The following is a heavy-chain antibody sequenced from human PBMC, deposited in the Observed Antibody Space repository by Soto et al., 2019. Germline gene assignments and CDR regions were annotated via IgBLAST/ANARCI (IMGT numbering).Heavy chain of an antibody. CDR1: GFTFSAHA. J-gene: IGHJ4*02. Sequence: EVQLLESGGGLVQPGGSRSLSGVGPGFTFSAHAIPWVRQAPGKGLEWVSTLGTIGAFYADSVKGRFTISRDNSKNTVNLQMNSLRGEDTAIYYCARDLTTHDYWGQGTVVTVSS. V-gene: IGHV3-23*01. CDR2: LGTIGA. CDR3: ARDLTTHDY.